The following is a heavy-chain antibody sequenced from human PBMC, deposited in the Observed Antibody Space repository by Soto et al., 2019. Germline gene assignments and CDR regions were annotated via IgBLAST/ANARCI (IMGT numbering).Heavy chain of an antibody. V-gene: IGHV1-69*13. CDR1: GGTFSSYA. Sequence: ASVKVSCKASGGTFSSYAISWVRQAPGQGLEWMGGIIPIFGTANYAQKFQGRVAITADESTSTAYMELSSLRSEDTAVYYCAREPTRYYGSGSRFDYWGQGTLVTVSS. CDR3: AREPTRYYGSGSRFDY. CDR2: IIPIFGTA. J-gene: IGHJ4*02. D-gene: IGHD3-10*01.